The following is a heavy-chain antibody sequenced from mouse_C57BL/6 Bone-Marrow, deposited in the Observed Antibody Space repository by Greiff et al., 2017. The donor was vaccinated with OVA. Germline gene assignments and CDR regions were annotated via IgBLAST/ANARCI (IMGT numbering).Heavy chain of an antibody. CDR2: IDPSDSYT. V-gene: IGHV1-59*01. J-gene: IGHJ3*01. CDR1: GYTFTSYW. Sequence: QVHVKQPGAELVRPGTSVKLSCKASGYTFTSYWMHWVKQRPGQGLEWIGVIDPSDSYTNYNQKFKGKATLTVDTSSSTAYMQLSSLTSEDSAVYYCARRNFLAYWGQGTLVTVSA. CDR3: ARRNFLAY.